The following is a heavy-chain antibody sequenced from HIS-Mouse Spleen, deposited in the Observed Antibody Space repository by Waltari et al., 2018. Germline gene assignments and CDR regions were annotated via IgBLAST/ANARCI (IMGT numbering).Heavy chain of an antibody. CDR3: AREIPYSSSWYDWYFDL. Sequence: QLQLQESGPGLVKPSETLSLTCTVSGGSISSSSYYWGWIRQPPGKGLGWMGSIYYSGSTSSNPSLKSRVTISVDTSKNQFSLKLSSVTAADTAVYYCAREIPYSSSWYDWYFDLWGRGTLVTVSS. D-gene: IGHD6-13*01. CDR1: GGSISSSSYY. CDR2: IYYSGST. J-gene: IGHJ2*01. V-gene: IGHV4-39*07.